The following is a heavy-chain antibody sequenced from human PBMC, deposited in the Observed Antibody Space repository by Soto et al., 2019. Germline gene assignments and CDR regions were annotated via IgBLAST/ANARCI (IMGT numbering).Heavy chain of an antibody. V-gene: IGHV4-61*01. CDR2: VYHTGRT. CDR1: GGSFKSGCYS. J-gene: IGHJ4*02. CDR3: ARDFAYFDS. Sequence: SETLSLPCTVSGGSFKSGCYSWSWIRQPPGKGLEWIGYVYHTGRTSYNPSLKSRVSISMDTSKNQFSLNLDSVTAADTAVYFCARDFAYFDSWGQGTLVTVSS. D-gene: IGHD3-3*01.